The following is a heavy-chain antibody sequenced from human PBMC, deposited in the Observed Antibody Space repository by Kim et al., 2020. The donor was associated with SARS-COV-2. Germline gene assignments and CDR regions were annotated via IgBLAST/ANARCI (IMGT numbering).Heavy chain of an antibody. V-gene: IGHV3-30*18. Sequence: GGSLRLSCAASGFTFSSYGMHWVRQAPGKGLEWVAVISYDGSNKYYADSVKGRFTISRDNSKNTLYLQMNSLRAEDTAVYYCAKDRTYYDFWSGYISAGPYDYYGRDGLGQGTTGTLSS. J-gene: IGHJ6*02. CDR1: GFTFSSYG. CDR3: AKDRTYYDFWSGYISAGPYDYYGRDG. CDR2: ISYDGSNK. D-gene: IGHD3-3*01.